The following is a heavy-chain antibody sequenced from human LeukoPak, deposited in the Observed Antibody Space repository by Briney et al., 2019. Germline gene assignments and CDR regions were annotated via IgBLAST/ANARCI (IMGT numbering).Heavy chain of an antibody. Sequence: PGGSLRLSRAASGFTFSSYWMHWVRQAPGKGLVWVSRINSDGSSTSYADSVKGRFTISRDNAKNTLYLQMNSLRAEDTAVYYCARGAYGDYGFYAFDIWGQGTMVTVSS. CDR3: ARGAYGDYGFYAFDI. J-gene: IGHJ3*02. CDR2: INSDGSST. V-gene: IGHV3-74*01. CDR1: GFTFSSYW. D-gene: IGHD4-17*01.